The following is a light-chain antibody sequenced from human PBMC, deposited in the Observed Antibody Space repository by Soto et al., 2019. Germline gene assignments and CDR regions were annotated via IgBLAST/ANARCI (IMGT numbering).Light chain of an antibody. J-gene: IGKJ2*01. CDR1: QSVSSSSY. V-gene: IGKV3-20*01. CDR2: GAS. Sequence: EIVLTQSPGTLSLSPGERATLSCRASQSVSSSSYLAWYQQKPGQAPRLLIYGASSRATGIPDRFSGGGSATDFPLTISRLEPEDFAVYYCRQYGSSPSYTFGQGTKLEIK. CDR3: RQYGSSPSYT.